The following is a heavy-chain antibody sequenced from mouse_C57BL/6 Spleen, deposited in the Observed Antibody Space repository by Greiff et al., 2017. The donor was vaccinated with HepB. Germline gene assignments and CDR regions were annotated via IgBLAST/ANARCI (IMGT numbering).Heavy chain of an antibody. CDR1: GYTFTSYW. D-gene: IGHD1-1*01. CDR3: ARPPTVVPNYYAMDY. V-gene: IGHV1-55*01. CDR2: IYPGSGSI. J-gene: IGHJ4*01. Sequence: QVQLQQPGAELVKPGASVKMSCKASGYTFTSYWITWVKQRPGQGLAWIGDIYPGSGSINYNEKFKSKATLTVDTSSSTAYMQLSSLTSEDSAVYYCARPPTVVPNYYAMDYWGQGTSVTVSS.